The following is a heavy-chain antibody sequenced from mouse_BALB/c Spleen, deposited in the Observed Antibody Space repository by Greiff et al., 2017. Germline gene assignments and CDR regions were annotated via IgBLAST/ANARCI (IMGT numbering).Heavy chain of an antibody. Sequence: QVQLQQSGAELMKPGASVKISCKATGYTFSSYWIEWVKQRPGHGLEWIGEILPGSGSTNYNEKFKGKATFTADTSSNTAYMQLSSLTSEDSAVYYCARIGIYYDYDGDYWGQGTTLTVSS. CDR3: ARIGIYYDYDGDY. CDR2: ILPGSGST. CDR1: GYTFSSYW. J-gene: IGHJ2*01. D-gene: IGHD2-4*01. V-gene: IGHV1-9*01.